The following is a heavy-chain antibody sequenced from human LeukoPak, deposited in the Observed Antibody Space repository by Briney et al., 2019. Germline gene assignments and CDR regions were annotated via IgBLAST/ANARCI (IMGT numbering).Heavy chain of an antibody. CDR3: ARESIAVAGAPFDY. Sequence: GGSLRLSCAASGFTFNNHWMHWVRQAPGKGLVWVSYISSGSTIYDADSVKGRFTISRDNAKNSLHLQMNSLRAEDTAVYYCARESIAVAGAPFDYWGQGTLVTVSS. V-gene: IGHV3-69-1*02. CDR2: ISSGSTI. J-gene: IGHJ4*02. CDR1: GFTFNNHW. D-gene: IGHD6-19*01.